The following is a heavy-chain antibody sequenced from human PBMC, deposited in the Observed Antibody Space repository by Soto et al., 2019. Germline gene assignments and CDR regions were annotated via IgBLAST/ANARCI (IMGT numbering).Heavy chain of an antibody. CDR2: IYTSGST. V-gene: IGHV4-4*07. CDR3: SGTSLPIVMGYYYGMDV. Sequence: SETLSLTCTVSGGSISSYYWSWIRQPAGKGLEWIGRIYTSGSTNYDPSLKSRVTMSVDTSKNQFSLKLSSVTAADTAVYYCSGTSLPIVMGYYYGMDVWGQGTTVTVSS. D-gene: IGHD3-22*01. J-gene: IGHJ6*02. CDR1: GGSISSYY.